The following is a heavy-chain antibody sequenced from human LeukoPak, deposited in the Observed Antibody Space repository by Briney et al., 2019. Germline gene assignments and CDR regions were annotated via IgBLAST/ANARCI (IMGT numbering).Heavy chain of an antibody. D-gene: IGHD3-10*01. Sequence: SETLSLTCTVSGGSISSYYWSWIRQPPGKGLEWIGYIYYSGSTNYNPSLKSRVTISVDTSKNQFPLKLSSVTAADTAVYYCARGRYYYGSGSYYKGLHFDYWGQGTLVTVSS. V-gene: IGHV4-59*01. CDR3: ARGRYYYGSGSYYKGLHFDY. CDR2: IYYSGST. J-gene: IGHJ4*02. CDR1: GGSISSYY.